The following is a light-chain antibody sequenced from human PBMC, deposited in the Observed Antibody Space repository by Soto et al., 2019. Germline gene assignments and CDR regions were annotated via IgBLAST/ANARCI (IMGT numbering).Light chain of an antibody. J-gene: IGKJ1*01. CDR3: QQYNNWPPT. Sequence: TVLTQSPATLSVSPGERVTLSCRASETVSTNLAWYQQRPGQAPRLLIYDVSTGATGIPARFSGRRSGTEFTLTISSLQSEDFAVYYCQQYNNWPPTFGQGTKVEIK. CDR2: DVS. V-gene: IGKV3-15*01. CDR1: ETVSTN.